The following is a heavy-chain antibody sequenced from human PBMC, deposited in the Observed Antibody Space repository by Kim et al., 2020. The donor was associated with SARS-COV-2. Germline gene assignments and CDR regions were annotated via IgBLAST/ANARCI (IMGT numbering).Heavy chain of an antibody. CDR2: INPSGGST. CDR3: ARPSSSWYPGRDYYYGMDV. J-gene: IGHJ6*02. V-gene: IGHV1-46*01. Sequence: ASVKVSCKASGYTFTSYYMHWVRQAPGQGLEWMGIINPSGGSTSYAQKFQGRVTMTRDTSTSTVYMELSSLRSEDTAVYYCARPSSSWYPGRDYYYGMDVWGQGTTVTVSS. D-gene: IGHD6-13*01. CDR1: GYTFTSYY.